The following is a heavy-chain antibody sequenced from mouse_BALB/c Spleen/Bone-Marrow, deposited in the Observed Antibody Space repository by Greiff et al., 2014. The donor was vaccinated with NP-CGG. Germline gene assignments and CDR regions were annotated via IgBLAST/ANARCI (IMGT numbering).Heavy chain of an antibody. J-gene: IGHJ3*01. Sequence: EVKLVESGPELEKPGASVKISCKASGYSFTGYSLNWVKVSNGKSLEWIGKIDPYYGDTGYNQKFKDKATLTVDKSSSTAYMHLKGLTSEDSAVYYCVRGGYDVGTFAYWGQGTLVTVSA. CDR2: IDPYYGDT. CDR1: GYSFTGYS. CDR3: VRGGYDVGTFAY. V-gene: IGHV1-39*01. D-gene: IGHD2-14*01.